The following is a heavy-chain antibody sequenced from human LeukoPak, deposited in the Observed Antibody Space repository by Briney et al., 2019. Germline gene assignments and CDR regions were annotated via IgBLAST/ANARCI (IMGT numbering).Heavy chain of an antibody. CDR2: ISSSSNTI. Sequence: PGGSLRLSCAASGFTFSTYSMNWVRQAPGKGLEWVSYISSSSNTIYYADSVKGRFTISRDNAKNSLFLQMNSLRDEDTAVYYCARAGRGSYYLAVFYWGQGTLVTVSS. D-gene: IGHD1-26*01. CDR3: ARAGRGSYYLAVFY. CDR1: GFTFSTYS. J-gene: IGHJ4*02. V-gene: IGHV3-48*02.